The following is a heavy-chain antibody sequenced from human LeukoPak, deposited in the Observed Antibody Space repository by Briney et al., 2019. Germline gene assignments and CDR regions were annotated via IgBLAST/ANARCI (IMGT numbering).Heavy chain of an antibody. CDR1: GVTVSSNY. CDR3: ATSVRRYYFDY. V-gene: IGHV3-53*01. J-gene: IGHJ4*02. CDR2: IYSGGSK. D-gene: IGHD2-8*01. Sequence: GGSLRLSCAASGVTVSSNYMSWGRQAPGKGLEWVSFIYSGGSKYYADSVKGRFTISRENSKNTLYLQMNSLRAEDTAVYYCATSVRRYYFDYWGQGTLVTVSS.